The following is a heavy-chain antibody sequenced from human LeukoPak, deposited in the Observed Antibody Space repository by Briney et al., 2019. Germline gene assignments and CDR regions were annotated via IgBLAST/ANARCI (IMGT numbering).Heavy chain of an antibody. CDR1: GGSISSGGYS. J-gene: IGHJ4*02. D-gene: IGHD3-22*01. V-gene: IGHV4-30-2*03. CDR2: IYHSGST. CDR3: ARRWVVVTLPAFDY. Sequence: SQTLSLTCAASGGSISSGGYSWSWIRQPPGKGLEWIGYIYHSGSTYYNPSLKSRVTISVDTSKNQFSLKLSSVTAADTAVYYCARRWVVVTLPAFDYWGQGTLVTVSS.